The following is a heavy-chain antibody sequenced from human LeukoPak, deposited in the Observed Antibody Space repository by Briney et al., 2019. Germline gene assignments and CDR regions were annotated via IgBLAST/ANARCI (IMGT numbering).Heavy chain of an antibody. CDR1: GFTFSSYS. CDR2: ISSSSSYI. J-gene: IGHJ4*02. V-gene: IGHV3-21*01. D-gene: IGHD6-19*01. CDR3: ARDGYSSGWPDY. Sequence: GGSLRLSCAASGFTFSSYSMNWVRQAPGKGLEWVSSISSSSSYIYYADSVKGRFTISRDNAKNSLYLQMNGLRAEDTAVYYCARDGYSSGWPDYWGQGTLVTVSS.